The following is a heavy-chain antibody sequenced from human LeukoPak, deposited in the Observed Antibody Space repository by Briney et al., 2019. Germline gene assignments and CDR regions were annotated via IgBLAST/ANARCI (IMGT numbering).Heavy chain of an antibody. CDR3: ARDHGGSYVGRGWFDP. V-gene: IGHV4-30-4*08. Sequence: SETLSLTCAVSGGSISSGDYYWSWIRQPPGKGLEWIGYIYYSGSTYYNPSLKSRVTISVDTSKNQFSLKLSSVTAADTAVYYCARDHGGSYVGRGWFDPWGQGTLVTVSS. J-gene: IGHJ5*02. D-gene: IGHD1-26*01. CDR1: GGSISSGDYY. CDR2: IYYSGST.